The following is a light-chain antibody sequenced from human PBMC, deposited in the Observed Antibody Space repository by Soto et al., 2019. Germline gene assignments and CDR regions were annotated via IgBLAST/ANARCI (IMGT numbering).Light chain of an antibody. CDR1: SSDVGGYNY. V-gene: IGLV2-14*01. CDR3: SSYTTSSSVV. J-gene: IGLJ2*01. Sequence: QSALTLPASVSGSPGQSITISCTGTSSDVGGYNYVSWYQQHPGKAPKLMIYEVSNRPSGVSNRFSGSKSGNTASLTISGLQAEDEADYYCSSYTTSSSVVFGGGTQLTVL. CDR2: EVS.